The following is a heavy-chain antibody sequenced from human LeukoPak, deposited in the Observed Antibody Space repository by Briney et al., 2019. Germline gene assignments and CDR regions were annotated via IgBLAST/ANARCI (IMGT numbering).Heavy chain of an antibody. CDR2: IYYSGST. V-gene: IGHV4-39*01. CDR3: ARRAAVTVPAGDWFDP. D-gene: IGHD2-2*01. Sequence: SETLSLTCTVSGGSIISSSSSSYYWGWIRQSPGKGPEWVGGIYYSGSTYYNPSLKSRVTISVDTSKNQFSLKLSSVTAADTAVYYCARRAAVTVPAGDWFDPWGQGTLVTVSS. CDR1: GGSIISSSSSSYY. J-gene: IGHJ5*02.